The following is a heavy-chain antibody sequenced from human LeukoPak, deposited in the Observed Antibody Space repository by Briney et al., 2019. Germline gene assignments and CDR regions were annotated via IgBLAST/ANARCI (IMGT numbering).Heavy chain of an antibody. CDR1: GFTFTDYW. D-gene: IGHD6-13*01. V-gene: IGHV3-7*01. Sequence: GGSLRLSCAVSGFTFTDYWMNWVRQAPGKGLEWVASIKQDGREKSYVDSVKGRFTISRDNAKNSLYLQMSSLRAEDTAVYFCARDGTAPGLYFDLWGQGTLVTVSP. CDR2: IKQDGREK. CDR3: ARDGTAPGLYFDL. J-gene: IGHJ4*01.